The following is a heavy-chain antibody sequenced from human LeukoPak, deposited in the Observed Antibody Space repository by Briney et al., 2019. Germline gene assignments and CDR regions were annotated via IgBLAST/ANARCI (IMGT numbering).Heavy chain of an antibody. J-gene: IGHJ4*02. V-gene: IGHV4-30-4*08. Sequence: SQTLSLTCTVSGGSISSGDYYWSWIRQPPGKGLEWIGYIYYSGSTYYNPSLKSRVTISVDTSKSQFSLKLSSVTAADTAVYYCARARFLEWLLVDFDYWGQGTLVTVSS. CDR1: GGSISSGDYY. CDR2: IYYSGST. CDR3: ARARFLEWLLVDFDY. D-gene: IGHD3-3*01.